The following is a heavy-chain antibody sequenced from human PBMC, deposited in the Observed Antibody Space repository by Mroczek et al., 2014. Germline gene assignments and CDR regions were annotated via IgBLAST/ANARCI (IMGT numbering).Heavy chain of an antibody. V-gene: IGHV4-31*03. D-gene: IGHD3-10*01. CDR1: GGSISSGGYY. J-gene: IGHJ4*02. CDR3: ARGADTMVRGVILFSRFDY. CDR2: IYYSGST. Sequence: QVQLQQWGPGLVKPSQTLSLTCTVSGGSISSGGYYWSWIRQHPGKGLEWIGYIYYSGSTYYNPSLKSRVTISVDTSKNQFSLKLSSVTAADTAVYYCARGADTMVRGVILFSRFDYWGQGTLVTVSS.